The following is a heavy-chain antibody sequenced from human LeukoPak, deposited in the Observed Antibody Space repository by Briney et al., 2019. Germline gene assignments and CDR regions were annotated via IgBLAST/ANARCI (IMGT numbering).Heavy chain of an antibody. V-gene: IGHV4-34*01. J-gene: IGHJ5*02. CDR1: GGSFSGYY. CDR2: INHSGST. D-gene: IGHD3-22*01. Sequence: SETLSLTCAVYGGSFSGYYWSWIRQPPGKGLEWIGEINHSGSTNYNPSLKSRVTISVDTSKNQFSLKLSSVNAADTAVYYCAREYYDSGGYHINGDWFDPWGQGTLVTVSS. CDR3: AREYYDSGGYHINGDWFDP.